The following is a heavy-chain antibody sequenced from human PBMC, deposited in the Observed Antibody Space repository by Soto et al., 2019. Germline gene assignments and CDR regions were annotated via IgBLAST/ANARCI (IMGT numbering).Heavy chain of an antibody. D-gene: IGHD6-19*01. V-gene: IGHV4-59*12. Sequence: PSETLSLTCTVSGGSISSYYWSWIRQPPGKGLEWIGYIYYSGSTNYNPSLKSRVTISVDTSKNQFSLKLSSVTAADTAVYYCARDMTDGSGWSLYFDYWGQGTLVTVSS. J-gene: IGHJ4*02. CDR2: IYYSGST. CDR3: ARDMTDGSGWSLYFDY. CDR1: GGSISSYY.